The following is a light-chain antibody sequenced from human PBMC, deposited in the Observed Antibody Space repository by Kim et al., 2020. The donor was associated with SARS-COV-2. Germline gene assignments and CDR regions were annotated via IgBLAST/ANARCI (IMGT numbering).Light chain of an antibody. CDR3: QQYNKWPPIT. V-gene: IGKV3-15*01. Sequence: EIVMTQSPATLSVSPGERATLSCRASQSISNNLAWYQQKPGLAPRLLIYGASSRATGIPARFSGSGSGTEFTLTITSLQSEDFAVYYCQQYNKWPPITFGQGTRLEIK. CDR2: GAS. J-gene: IGKJ5*01. CDR1: QSISNN.